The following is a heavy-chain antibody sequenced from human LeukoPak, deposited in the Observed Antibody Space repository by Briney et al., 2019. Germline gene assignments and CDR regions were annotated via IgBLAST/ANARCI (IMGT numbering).Heavy chain of an antibody. D-gene: IGHD6-19*01. CDR3: ARHSYSSGWDYYYYYYGMDV. Sequence: GSLRLSCAASGFTFSSYAMSWVRQPPGKGLEWIGNIFYSGITYYNPSLKSRVTISVDTSKNQFSLKLSSVTAADTAVYYCARHSYSSGWDYYYYYYGMDVWGQGTTVTVSS. CDR1: GFTFSSYA. V-gene: IGHV4-59*08. J-gene: IGHJ6*02. CDR2: IFYSGIT.